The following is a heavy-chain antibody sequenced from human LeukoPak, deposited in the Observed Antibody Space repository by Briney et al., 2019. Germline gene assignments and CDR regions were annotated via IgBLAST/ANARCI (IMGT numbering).Heavy chain of an antibody. J-gene: IGHJ4*02. CDR3: VGLDYVRLPDV. V-gene: IGHV1-69*04. Sequence: ASVKVSCKASGKNFDTLAFSWVRQAPGQRLEWLARIIPILDMPDYARKFQGRVTITADKTTNTVYMELTTLRSDDTAVYYCVGLDYVRLPDVWGQGTLVTVSS. D-gene: IGHD3-16*01. CDR2: IIPILDMP. CDR1: GKNFDTLA.